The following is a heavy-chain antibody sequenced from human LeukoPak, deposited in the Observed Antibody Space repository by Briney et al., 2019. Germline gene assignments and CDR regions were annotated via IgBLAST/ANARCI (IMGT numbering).Heavy chain of an antibody. CDR2: IYYSGST. CDR3: ARDSSGRPLDY. CDR1: GGSISSYY. J-gene: IGHJ4*02. Sequence: SETLSLTCTVSGGSISSYYGSWIRQPPGKGLEWIGYIYYSGSTNYNPSLKSRVTISVDTSKNQFSLKLSSVTAADTAVYYCARDSSGRPLDYWGQGTLVTVSS. V-gene: IGHV4-59*01. D-gene: IGHD6-19*01.